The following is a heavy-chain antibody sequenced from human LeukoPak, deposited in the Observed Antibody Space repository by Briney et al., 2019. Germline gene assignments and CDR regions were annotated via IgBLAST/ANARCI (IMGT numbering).Heavy chain of an antibody. CDR3: ARAHITQGVVDGFDI. D-gene: IGHD3-10*01. Sequence: PSETLPLTCTVSGGSISSGGYYWSWIRQHPGKGLEWIGYIYHSGSTYYNPSLKSRVIISVDTSKNQFSLKLSSVTAADTAVYYCARAHITQGVVDGFDIWGQGTMVTVSS. J-gene: IGHJ3*02. CDR2: IYHSGST. V-gene: IGHV4-31*03. CDR1: GGSISSGGYY.